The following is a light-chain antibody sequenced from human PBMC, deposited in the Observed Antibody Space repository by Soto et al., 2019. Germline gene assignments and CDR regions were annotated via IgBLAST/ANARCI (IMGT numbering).Light chain of an antibody. Sequence: DIQITHSPSTLSASVGDRVTITCRAGQSISSWLAWYQQKPGKAPKLLIYKASTLQSGVPSRFSGSGSGTEFTLAISSLQPDDSATYYCQQYSDNWTFGQGTKV. V-gene: IGKV1-5*03. J-gene: IGKJ1*01. CDR2: KAS. CDR3: QQYSDNWT. CDR1: QSISSW.